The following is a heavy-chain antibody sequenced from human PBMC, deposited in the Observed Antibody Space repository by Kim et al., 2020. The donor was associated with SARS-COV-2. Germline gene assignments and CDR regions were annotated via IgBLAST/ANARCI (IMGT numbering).Heavy chain of an antibody. Sequence: ASVKVSCKASGYSFTSYGISWVRQAPGQGLEWMGWISAYNGNTNYAQNLQGRVTMTTDTSTSTAYMELRSLRSDDTALYYCVSERETSSVVYFQHWGQGT. D-gene: IGHD2-2*01. CDR2: ISAYNGNT. CDR3: VSERETSSVVYFQH. CDR1: GYSFTSYG. J-gene: IGHJ1*01. V-gene: IGHV1-18*01.